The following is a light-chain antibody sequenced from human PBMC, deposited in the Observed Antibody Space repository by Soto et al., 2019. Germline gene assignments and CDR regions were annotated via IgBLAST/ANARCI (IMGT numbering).Light chain of an antibody. CDR2: EVI. CDR3: ASYSTTSTPYV. V-gene: IGLV2-14*01. CDR1: SSDIGGYNY. Sequence: QSALTQPASVSGSPGQSITISCTGTSSDIGGYNYVSWYQQHPGKAPKLMVYEVINQPSGVSHRFSGARSGNTASLTISGLQAEDESVSYCASYSTTSTPYVFGTGTKFTVL. J-gene: IGLJ1*01.